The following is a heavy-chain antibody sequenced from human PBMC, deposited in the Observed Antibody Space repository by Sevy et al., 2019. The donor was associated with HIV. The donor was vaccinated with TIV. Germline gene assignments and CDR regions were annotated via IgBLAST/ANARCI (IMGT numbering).Heavy chain of an antibody. V-gene: IGHV3-53*01. Sequence: GGSLRLSCAASGFTVSSNYMSWVRQAPGKGLEWVSVIYSGGSTYYADSVKGRFTISRDNSKNTLYLQMNSLRAEDTAVYYCARVSLAFIYDDAFDIWGQGTMVTVSS. CDR1: GFTVSSNY. J-gene: IGHJ3*02. CDR2: IYSGGST. D-gene: IGHD3-3*01. CDR3: ARVSLAFIYDDAFDI.